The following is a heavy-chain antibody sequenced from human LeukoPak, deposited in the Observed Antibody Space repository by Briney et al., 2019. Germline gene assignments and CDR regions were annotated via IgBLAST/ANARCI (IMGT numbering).Heavy chain of an antibody. J-gene: IGHJ5*02. CDR2: MYHSGTT. Sequence: PSETLSLTCTVSGYSISNGYYWAWIRQPPGKGLEWIGSMYHSGTTYCNPSLKSRLTISVDTSKNQVSLKLNSVTAAGTAVYYCARRAAAGIWFDPWGQGTLVTVSS. D-gene: IGHD6-13*01. CDR3: ARRAAAGIWFDP. CDR1: GYSISNGYY. V-gene: IGHV4-38-2*02.